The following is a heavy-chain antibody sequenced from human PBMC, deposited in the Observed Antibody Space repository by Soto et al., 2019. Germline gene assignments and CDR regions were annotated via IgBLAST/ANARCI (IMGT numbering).Heavy chain of an antibody. CDR1: GGSFSGYY. CDR3: ARVMGVASGGPLDS. V-gene: IGHV4-34*01. Sequence: SETLSLTCAVYGGSFSGYYWSWIRQPPGKGLEWIGEINHSGSTNYNPSLKSRVTISVDTSKNQFSLKLSSVTAADTAVYYCARVMGVASGGPLDSWGQGTQVT. CDR2: INHSGST. D-gene: IGHD2-15*01. J-gene: IGHJ4*02.